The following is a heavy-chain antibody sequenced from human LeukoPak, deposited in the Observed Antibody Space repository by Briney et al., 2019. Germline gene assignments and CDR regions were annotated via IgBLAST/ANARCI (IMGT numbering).Heavy chain of an antibody. D-gene: IGHD2-15*01. CDR1: GFIVSNNY. CDR3: ARDNTYSSGGTYYDRFDY. V-gene: IGHV3-7*01. Sequence: GGSLRLSCAASGFIVSNNYMGWVRQAPGKGLEWVANINQDGSKKNYVDSVKGRFTISRDNAKNSLYLQMDGLRAEDTAVYYCARDNTYSSGGTYYDRFDYWGQGTLVTVSS. J-gene: IGHJ4*01. CDR2: INQDGSKK.